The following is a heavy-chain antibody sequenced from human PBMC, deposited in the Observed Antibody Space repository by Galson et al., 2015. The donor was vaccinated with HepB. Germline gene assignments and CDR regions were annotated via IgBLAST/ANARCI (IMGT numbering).Heavy chain of an antibody. J-gene: IGHJ4*02. V-gene: IGHV1-18*01. D-gene: IGHD3-22*01. CDR2: ISAHNGNT. Sequence: QSGAEVKKPGASVKISCKASGYTFNIYGITWVRQAPGQGLEWMGWISAHNGNTNYAQKFQRRVTMTTDTSTSTAYMELRSLRSDDTAVYYCARDLYYDSSGMGGYFDFWGQGTLVTVSS. CDR1: GYTFNIYG. CDR3: ARDLYYDSSGMGGYFDF.